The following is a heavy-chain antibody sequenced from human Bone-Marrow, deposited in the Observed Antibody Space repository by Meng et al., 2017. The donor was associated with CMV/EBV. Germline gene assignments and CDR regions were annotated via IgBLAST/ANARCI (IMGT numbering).Heavy chain of an antibody. CDR1: GFTFSTYW. J-gene: IGHJ4*02. CDR3: AKDGGVVVVAATREVDY. V-gene: IGHV3-74*01. CDR2: INGGGNNM. D-gene: IGHD2-15*01. Sequence: GGSLRLSCAASGFTFSTYWMHWVRQVPGKGLVWVSRINGGGNNMAYADSVKGRFTISRDNSKNTLYLQMNSLRAEDTAVYYCAKDGGVVVVAATREVDYWGQGTLVTVSS.